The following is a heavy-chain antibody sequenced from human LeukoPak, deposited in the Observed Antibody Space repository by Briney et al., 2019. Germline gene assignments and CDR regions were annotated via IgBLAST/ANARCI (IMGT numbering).Heavy chain of an antibody. V-gene: IGHV1-18*01. J-gene: IGHJ5*02. CDR1: GYTFTSYG. D-gene: IGHD3-22*01. CDR2: ISAYNGNT. Sequence: ASVKVSCKASGYTFTSYGISWVRQAPGQGLEWMGWISAYNGNTNYAQKLQGRVTMTTDTSTSTAYMELRSLRSDDTAVYYCARVHYYDSSGDNWFDPWGQGTLVTVSS. CDR3: ARVHYYDSSGDNWFDP.